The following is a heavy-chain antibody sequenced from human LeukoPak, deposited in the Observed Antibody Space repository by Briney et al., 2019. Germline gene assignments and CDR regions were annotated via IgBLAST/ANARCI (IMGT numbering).Heavy chain of an antibody. CDR3: AKGAREYYDENWFDP. Sequence: GGSLRLSCAAPGFTFSDYYMSWIRQAPGKGLEWVSYISSSGSTIYYADSVKGRFTISRDNAKNSLYLQMNSLRAEDTAVYYCAKGAREYYDENWFDPWGQGTLVTVSS. CDR2: ISSSGSTI. V-gene: IGHV3-11*01. CDR1: GFTFSDYY. D-gene: IGHD3-3*01. J-gene: IGHJ5*02.